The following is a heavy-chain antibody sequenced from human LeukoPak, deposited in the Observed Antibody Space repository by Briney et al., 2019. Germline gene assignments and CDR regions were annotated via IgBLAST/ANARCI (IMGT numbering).Heavy chain of an antibody. D-gene: IGHD3-3*01. V-gene: IGHV4-31*03. CDR2: IYYSGST. CDR3: ARGVLRFLEWVSVVFDI. CDR1: GGSISSGGYY. J-gene: IGHJ3*02. Sequence: SETLSLTCTVSGGSISSGGYYWSWIRQHPGKGLEWIGYIYYSGSTYYNPSLKSRVTISVDTSKNQFSLKLSSVTAADTAVYYCARGVLRFLEWVSVVFDIWGKGKMVPVSS.